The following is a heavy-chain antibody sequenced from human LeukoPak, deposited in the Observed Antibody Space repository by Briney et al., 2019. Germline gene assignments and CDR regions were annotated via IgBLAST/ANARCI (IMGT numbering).Heavy chain of an antibody. J-gene: IGHJ4*02. CDR1: GYTFTSYY. CDR2: INPSGGST. Sequence: ASVKVSCKASGYTFTSYYMHWVRQAPGQGLEWMGIINPSGGSTSYAQKFQGRVTMTRDMSTSTVYMELSSLRSEDTAVYYCARDGYSTVTYIPLSSGLDYWGQGTLVTVSS. CDR3: ARDGYSTVTYIPLSSGLDY. D-gene: IGHD4-17*01. V-gene: IGHV1-46*01.